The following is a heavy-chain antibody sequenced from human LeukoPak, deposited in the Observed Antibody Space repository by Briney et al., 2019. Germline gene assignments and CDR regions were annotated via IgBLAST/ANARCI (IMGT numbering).Heavy chain of an antibody. Sequence: PSETLSLTCTVSGGSISSGDYYWSWIRQPPGKGLEWIGYIYYSGSTYYNPSLKSRVTISVDTSKNQFSLKLSSVTAADTAVYYCANYDSSGYAEGWGQGTLVTVSS. CDR1: GGSISSGDYY. J-gene: IGHJ4*02. CDR3: ANYDSSGYAEG. V-gene: IGHV4-30-4*01. CDR2: IYYSGST. D-gene: IGHD3-22*01.